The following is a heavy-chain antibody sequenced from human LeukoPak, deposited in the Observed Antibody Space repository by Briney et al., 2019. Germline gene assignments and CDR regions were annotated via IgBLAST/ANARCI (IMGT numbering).Heavy chain of an antibody. CDR3: ARGRPSNDFWSGYYGAGTYFDY. Sequence: SETLSLTCAVYGGSFSGYYWSWIRQPPGKGLEWIGEINHSGSTNYNPSLKSRVTISVDTSKNQFSLKLSSATAADTAVYYCARGRPSNDFWSGYYGAGTYFDYWGQGTLVTVSS. J-gene: IGHJ4*02. D-gene: IGHD3-3*01. V-gene: IGHV4-34*01. CDR1: GGSFSGYY. CDR2: INHSGST.